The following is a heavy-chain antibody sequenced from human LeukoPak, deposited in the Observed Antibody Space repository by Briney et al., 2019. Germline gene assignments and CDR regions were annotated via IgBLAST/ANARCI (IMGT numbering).Heavy chain of an antibody. CDR1: GGSFSGNY. Sequence: KPSETLSLTCTVYGGSFSGNYYWSWSRQPPGKGLEWSGEINHSGSTNYNPSLKSRVTISLDTSQNQFSLELNSVTAADTSVYYCARDNYYGSGGQMDDGFDIWGQGTMVSVSS. CDR2: INHSGST. V-gene: IGHV4-34*01. D-gene: IGHD3-10*01. J-gene: IGHJ3*02. CDR3: ARDNYYGSGGQMDDGFDI.